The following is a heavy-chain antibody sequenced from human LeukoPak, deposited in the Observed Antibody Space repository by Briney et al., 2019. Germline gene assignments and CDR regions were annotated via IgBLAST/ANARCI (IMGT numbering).Heavy chain of an antibody. Sequence: GGSLRLSCAASGFSFSSYQMNRVRQAPGKGLEWVSYISSSGGTIYCADSVKGRFTISRDNAKNSLYLQMDSLRAEDTAVYYCARGNYGDYARSSFDYWGQGTLVTVSS. V-gene: IGHV3-48*03. J-gene: IGHJ4*02. D-gene: IGHD4-17*01. CDR2: ISSSGGTI. CDR3: ARGNYGDYARSSFDY. CDR1: GFSFSSYQ.